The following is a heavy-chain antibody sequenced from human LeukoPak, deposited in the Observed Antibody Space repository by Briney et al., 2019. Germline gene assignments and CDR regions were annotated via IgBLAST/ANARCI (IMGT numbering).Heavy chain of an antibody. J-gene: IGHJ4*02. D-gene: IGHD2-2*02. CDR2: IYTTGAT. CDR3: GRQGYTASHYFFDY. CDR1: SGSINSYY. Sequence: PPETLSLTCTVSSGSINSYYWGWVRQPPGKGLEWIGRIYTTGATQYNPSLKSRVTMSVDTSTNQFSLNLRSMTAADTAVYYCGRQGYTASHYFFDYWSQGSLVAVS. V-gene: IGHV4-4*07.